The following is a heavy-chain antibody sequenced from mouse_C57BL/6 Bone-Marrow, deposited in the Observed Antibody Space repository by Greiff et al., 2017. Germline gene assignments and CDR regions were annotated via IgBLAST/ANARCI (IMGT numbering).Heavy chain of an antibody. V-gene: IGHV1-69*01. J-gene: IGHJ3*01. CDR3: ARPFAY. Sequence: QVQLQQPGAELVMPGASVKLSCKASGYTFTSYWMHWVTQRPGQGLEWIGEIDPSDSYTNYNQKFKGKATLTVDKSSSTAYMQLSILTSEDSAVYYCARPFAYWGQGTLVTVSA. CDR2: IDPSDSYT. CDR1: GYTFTSYW.